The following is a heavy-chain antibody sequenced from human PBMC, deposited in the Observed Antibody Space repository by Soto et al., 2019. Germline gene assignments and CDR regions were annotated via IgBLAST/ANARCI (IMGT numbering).Heavy chain of an antibody. D-gene: IGHD6-19*01. CDR2: INPASGNT. J-gene: IGHJ4*02. V-gene: IGHV1-3*01. Sequence: ASVKVSCKASGYTFLHYALHWVRQAPGQRPEWMGLINPASGNTQYSQKFQGRFTITRDTSATTAYMELSSLRSEDTAVYFCSRTGYSNGFYLYFDYWAQGSLVTVSS. CDR3: SRTGYSNGFYLYFDY. CDR1: GYTFLHYA.